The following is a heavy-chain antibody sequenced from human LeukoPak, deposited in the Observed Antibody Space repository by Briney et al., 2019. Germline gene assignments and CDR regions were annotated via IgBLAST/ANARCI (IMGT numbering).Heavy chain of an antibody. CDR1: GGSISSYY. D-gene: IGHD3-22*01. Sequence: PSETLSLTCTVSGGSISSYYWSWIRQPPGKGLEWIGYIYYSGSTNYNPSLKSRVTMSVDTSKNQFSLKLSSVTAADTAVYYCARHGAMIVVNDAFDIWGQGTMVTVSS. V-gene: IGHV4-59*08. CDR2: IYYSGST. J-gene: IGHJ3*02. CDR3: ARHGAMIVVNDAFDI.